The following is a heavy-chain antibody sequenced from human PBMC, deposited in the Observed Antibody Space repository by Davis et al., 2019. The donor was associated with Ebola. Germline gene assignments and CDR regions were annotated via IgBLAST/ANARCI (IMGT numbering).Heavy chain of an antibody. CDR3: ARRITIFGVVIIEVGYFDY. D-gene: IGHD3-3*01. CDR2: IYYSGST. J-gene: IGHJ4*02. Sequence: SETLSLTCTVSGGSISSSSYYWGWIRQPPGKGLEWIGSIYYSGSTYYNPSLKSRVTISVDTSKNQFSLKLSSVTATDTAVYYCARRITIFGVVIIEVGYFDYWGQGTLVTVSS. V-gene: IGHV4-39*01. CDR1: GGSISSSSYY.